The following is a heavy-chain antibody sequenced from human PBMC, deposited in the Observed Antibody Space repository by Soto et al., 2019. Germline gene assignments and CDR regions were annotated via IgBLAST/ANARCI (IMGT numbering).Heavy chain of an antibody. Sequence: GGSPRLSCAVSGFNFNTYWMHLVRQAPGKGLVWVSRINSDGSSIIYADSVKGRFTISRDNAKNTLYLQMSSLRAEDTAVYYCARDHFETIDYWGQGTLVTVSS. CDR2: INSDGSSI. V-gene: IGHV3-74*01. J-gene: IGHJ4*02. CDR1: GFNFNTYW. CDR3: ARDHFETIDY.